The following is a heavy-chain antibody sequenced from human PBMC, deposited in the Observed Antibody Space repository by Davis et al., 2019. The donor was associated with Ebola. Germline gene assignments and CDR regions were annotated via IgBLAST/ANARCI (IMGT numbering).Heavy chain of an antibody. CDR1: GYSFTSYG. D-gene: IGHD6-19*01. V-gene: IGHV1-18*01. J-gene: IGHJ5*02. Sequence: GESLKISCKGSGYSFTSYGISWVRQAPGQGLEWMGWISAYNGNTNYAQKLQGRVTMTTDTSTSTAYMELRSLRSDDTAVYYCARRLVWDWFDPWGQGTLVTVSS. CDR3: ARRLVWDWFDP. CDR2: ISAYNGNT.